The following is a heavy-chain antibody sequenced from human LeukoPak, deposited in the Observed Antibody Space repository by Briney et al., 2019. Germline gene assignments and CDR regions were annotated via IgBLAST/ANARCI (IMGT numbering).Heavy chain of an antibody. CDR1: GYTLTELS. V-gene: IGHV1-24*01. CDR2: FDPEDGET. D-gene: IGHD3-16*02. J-gene: IGHJ4*02. CDR3: ATGVYVWGSYRPLDY. Sequence: ASVKVSCKVSGYTLTELSMHWVRQAPGKGLEWTGGFDPEDGETIYAQKFQGRVTMTEDTSTDTAYMELSSLRSEDTAVYYCATGVYVWGSYRPLDYWGQGTLVTVSS.